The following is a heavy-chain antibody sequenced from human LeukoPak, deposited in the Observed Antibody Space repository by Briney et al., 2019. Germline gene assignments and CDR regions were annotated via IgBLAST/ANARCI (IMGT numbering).Heavy chain of an antibody. J-gene: IGHJ4*02. Sequence: GSLRLSCAASGFTFSSYAMHWVRQAPGKGLEWVAVISYDGSNKYYADSVKGRFTISRDNSKNTLYLQMNSLRAEDTAVYYCAKRSGSSVREYYFDYWGQGTLVTVSS. CDR1: GFTFSSYA. CDR2: ISYDGSNK. V-gene: IGHV3-30-3*02. D-gene: IGHD3-10*01. CDR3: AKRSGSSVREYYFDY.